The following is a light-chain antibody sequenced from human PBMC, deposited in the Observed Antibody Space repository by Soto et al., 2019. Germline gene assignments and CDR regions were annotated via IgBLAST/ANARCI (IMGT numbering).Light chain of an antibody. CDR3: MQGTHWPRT. CDR1: ESLVYTNGASY. J-gene: IGKJ1*01. V-gene: IGKV2-30*01. Sequence: DVVSSKYTLSLPVTLGQHSSLSCSCSESLVYTNGASYLNWYQRRPGQSPRRLIYQVSYRDSGVPDRFSGSGSGTDFTLKISRVEAEDVAVYFCMQGTHWPRTFGQGTKVDIK. CDR2: QVS.